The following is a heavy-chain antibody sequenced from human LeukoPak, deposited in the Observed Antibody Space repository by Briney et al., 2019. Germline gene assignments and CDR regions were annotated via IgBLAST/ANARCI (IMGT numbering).Heavy chain of an antibody. D-gene: IGHD2-2*01. CDR1: GYPFTRYG. CDR3: ATYYCSTTSCYPYFFDY. CDR2: INPDNGNT. Sequence: ASVKVSCKASGYPFTRYGISWVRQAPGQGLEWMGWINPDNGNTKYAQKFQGRVTMTTDTSTSTAPMELRSLRSDDTAVYYCATYYCSTTSCYPYFFDYWGQGTLVTVSS. V-gene: IGHV1-18*01. J-gene: IGHJ4*02.